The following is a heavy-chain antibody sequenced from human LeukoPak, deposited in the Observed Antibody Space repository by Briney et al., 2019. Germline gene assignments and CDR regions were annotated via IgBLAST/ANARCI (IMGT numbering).Heavy chain of an antibody. Sequence: ASVKVSCKASGYSFTTYSIHWVRQAPGQGLEWMGIINPSGGSTTYAQKFQGRVTMTTDTSTSTAYMELRSLRSDDTAVYYCARDLVHVYYYDSSGYVRGAFDIWGQGTMVTVSS. J-gene: IGHJ3*02. CDR3: ARDLVHVYYYDSSGYVRGAFDI. D-gene: IGHD3-22*01. CDR1: GYSFTTYS. CDR2: INPSGGST. V-gene: IGHV1-46*01.